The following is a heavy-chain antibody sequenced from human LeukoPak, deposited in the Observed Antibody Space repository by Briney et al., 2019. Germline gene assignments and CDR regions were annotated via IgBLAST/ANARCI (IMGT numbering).Heavy chain of an antibody. CDR2: IYYSGST. CDR3: ARRAYSSGYHFFDY. Sequence: PSETLSLTCTVSGGSISSYFWNWIRQPPGKGPEWIGYIYYSGSTNYNPSLKSRVTISIDTSKNQFSLKLSSVTAADTAVYYCARRAYSSGYHFFDYWGQGTLVTVSS. V-gene: IGHV4-59*01. D-gene: IGHD3-22*01. J-gene: IGHJ4*02. CDR1: GGSISSYF.